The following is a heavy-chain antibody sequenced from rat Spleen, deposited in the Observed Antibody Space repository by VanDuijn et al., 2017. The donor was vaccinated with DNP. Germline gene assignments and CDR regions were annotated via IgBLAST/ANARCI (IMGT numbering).Heavy chain of an antibody. CDR2: ITSRGGST. V-gene: IGHV5-31*01. CDR3: ARDSTVATRFDY. Sequence: EVQLVETGGGLVQPGRSLKLSCVASGFTFNNYWMTWIRQVPGKGLEWVASITSRGGSTYYPDSVKGRFTISRDNAKNTLYLQMNSLRSEDTATYYCARDSTVATRFDYWGQGVMVTVSS. J-gene: IGHJ2*01. CDR1: GFTFNNYW. D-gene: IGHD1-3*01.